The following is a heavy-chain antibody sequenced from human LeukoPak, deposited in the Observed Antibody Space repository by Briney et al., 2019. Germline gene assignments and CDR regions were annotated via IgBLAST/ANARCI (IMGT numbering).Heavy chain of an antibody. V-gene: IGHV3-30*02. CDR2: IRYNGSNK. Sequence: GGSLRLSCAASGFTFSSYGMHWVRQAPGKGLEWVAFIRYNGSNKYYADSVKGRFTISRDNSKNTLYLQMNSLRAEDTAVYYCAKDYGDIVATIDWYFDLWGRGTLVTVSS. D-gene: IGHD5-12*01. CDR1: GFTFSSYG. J-gene: IGHJ2*01. CDR3: AKDYGDIVATIDWYFDL.